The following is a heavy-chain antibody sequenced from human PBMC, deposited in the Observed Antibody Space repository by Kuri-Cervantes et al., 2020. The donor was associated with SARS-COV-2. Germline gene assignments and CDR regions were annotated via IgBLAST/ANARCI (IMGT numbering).Heavy chain of an antibody. CDR3: AKDCGGDCYLDY. CDR1: GFTFSSYW. V-gene: IGHV3-7*01. D-gene: IGHD2-21*02. CDR2: IKQDGSEK. Sequence: GESLKISCAASGFTFSSYWMSWVRQAPGKGLEWVANIKQDGSEKYYVDSVKGRFTISRDNSKNTLYLQMNSLGAEDTAVYYCAKDCGGDCYLDYWGQGTLVTVSS. J-gene: IGHJ4*02.